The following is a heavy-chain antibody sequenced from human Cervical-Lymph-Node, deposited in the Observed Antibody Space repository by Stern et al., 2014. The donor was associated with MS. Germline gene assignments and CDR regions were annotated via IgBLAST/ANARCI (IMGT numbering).Heavy chain of an antibody. Sequence: QVQLQESGPGLVKPSPTLSLTCTVSGGSISSGNYYWSWIRQPAGKGLEWIGHNNTRGSTRYNRSLKRRVTRPADTSRTGFPRKLSSVTAADTAVYYCAREAVAADNNWFDPWGQGTLVTVSS. CDR2: NNTRGST. J-gene: IGHJ5*02. CDR1: GGSISSGNYY. CDR3: AREAVAADNNWFDP. V-gene: IGHV4-61*02. D-gene: IGHD6-19*01.